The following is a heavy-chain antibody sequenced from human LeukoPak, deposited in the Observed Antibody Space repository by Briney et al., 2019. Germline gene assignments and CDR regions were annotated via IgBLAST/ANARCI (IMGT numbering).Heavy chain of an antibody. D-gene: IGHD1-26*01. CDR2: IRYDGSKK. V-gene: IGHV3-33*01. Sequence: GRSLRLSCVASGFTFSNYGMHWVRQAPGKGLEWVALIRYDGSKKDYGDSVKGRFTISRDNSKNMVYLQMNSLRVEDTAMYYCVRTEETERFEYWGQGALVTVSS. J-gene: IGHJ4*02. CDR1: GFTFSNYG. CDR3: VRTEETERFEY.